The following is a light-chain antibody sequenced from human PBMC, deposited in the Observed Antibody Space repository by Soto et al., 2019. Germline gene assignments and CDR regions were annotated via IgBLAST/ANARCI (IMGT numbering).Light chain of an antibody. Sequence: DIVLTQSPGTLSLSPGDRTALSCEASHSISNNFLAWFQQKPGQAPRLLISGASSRVTGIPARFSGSGSGTDFTLTTTTVEPETFAVYYCQQYATSPLTFGGGTKVDIK. CDR3: QQYATSPLT. V-gene: IGKV3-20*01. CDR1: HSISNNF. J-gene: IGKJ4*01. CDR2: GAS.